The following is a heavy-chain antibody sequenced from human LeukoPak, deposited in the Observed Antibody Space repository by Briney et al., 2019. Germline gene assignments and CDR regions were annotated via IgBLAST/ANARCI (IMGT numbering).Heavy chain of an antibody. J-gene: IGHJ5*02. Sequence: PSETLSLTCTVSGGSISSGSYYWSWIRQPAGKGLEWIGRIYTSGSTNYNPSLKSRVTISADTSKNQFSLKLSSVTAADTAVYYCARERLTVGYCSSTSCYPPYNWFDPWGQGTLVTVSS. D-gene: IGHD2-2*01. CDR3: ARERLTVGYCSSTSCYPPYNWFDP. V-gene: IGHV4-61*02. CDR1: GGSISSGSYY. CDR2: IYTSGST.